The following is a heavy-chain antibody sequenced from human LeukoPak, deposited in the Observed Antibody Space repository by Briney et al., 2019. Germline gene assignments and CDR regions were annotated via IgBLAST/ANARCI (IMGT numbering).Heavy chain of an antibody. J-gene: IGHJ4*02. D-gene: IGHD1-20*01. CDR1: GYTFTGYY. CDR2: INPNSGGT. V-gene: IGHV1-2*02. Sequence: ASVTVSCKASGYTFTGYYMHWVRQAPGQGLEWMGWINPNSGGTNYAQKFQGRVTMTTDTSTTAYMELSSLRSEDTAVYYCARDINWNDSGGADYWGQGTLVTVSS. CDR3: ARDINWNDSGGADY.